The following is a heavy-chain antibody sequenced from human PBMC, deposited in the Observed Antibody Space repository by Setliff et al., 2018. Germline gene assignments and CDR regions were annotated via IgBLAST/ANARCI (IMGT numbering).Heavy chain of an antibody. CDR1: GASITNINYY. CDR2: IFYSGRT. Sequence: KTSETLSLTCTVSGASITNINYYWGLIRQPPGKGLEWIGSIFYSGRTFYNPSLKSRVTISVDTSKNQFSLKVTSVTAADTAVYFCARGRNVAARLFDSWGQGTLVTVSS. J-gene: IGHJ4*02. D-gene: IGHD6-6*01. V-gene: IGHV4-39*01. CDR3: ARGRNVAARLFDS.